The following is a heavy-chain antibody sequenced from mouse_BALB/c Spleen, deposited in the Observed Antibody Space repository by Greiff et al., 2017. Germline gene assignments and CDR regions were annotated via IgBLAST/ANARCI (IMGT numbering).Heavy chain of an antibody. V-gene: IGHV5-12-2*01. CDR3: ARHDDGGWFAY. CDR1: GFTFSSYT. CDR2: ISNGGGST. D-gene: IGHD2-3*01. Sequence: DVKLVESGGGLVQPGGSLKLSCAASGFTFSSYTMSWVRQTPEKRLEWVAYISNGGGSTYYPDTVKGRFTISRDNAKNTLYLQMSSLKSEDTAMYYCARHDDGGWFAYWGQGTLVTVSA. J-gene: IGHJ3*01.